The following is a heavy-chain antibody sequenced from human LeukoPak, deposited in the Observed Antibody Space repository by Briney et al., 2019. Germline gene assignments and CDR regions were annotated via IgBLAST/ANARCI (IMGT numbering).Heavy chain of an antibody. D-gene: IGHD2-15*01. J-gene: IGHJ5*02. CDR2: IYPADSDI. V-gene: IGHV5-51*01. Sequence: GESLKISCKASRYSFTNNWIGWVRQMPGKGLEWMGIIYPADSDIRYSPSFQGQVTISADKSISTAYLQWSSLKASDTAMYYCARQEYCSGGSCYTWFDPWGQGTLVTVSS. CDR3: ARQEYCSGGSCYTWFDP. CDR1: RYSFTNNW.